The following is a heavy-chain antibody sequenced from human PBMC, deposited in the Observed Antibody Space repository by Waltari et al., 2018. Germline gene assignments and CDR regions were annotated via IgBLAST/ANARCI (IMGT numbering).Heavy chain of an antibody. CDR2: IYHSGST. D-gene: IGHD6-13*01. CDR3: ARDGLYSSSWFDY. J-gene: IGHJ4*02. V-gene: IGHV4-38-2*02. CDR1: GYSTSSGYY. Sequence: QVQLQESGPGLVKPSETLSRTCAVSGYSTSSGYYWGWIRQPPGKGLEWIGSIYHSGSTYYNPSLKSRVTISVDTSKNQFSLKLSSVTAADTAVYYCARDGLYSSSWFDYWGQGTLVTVSS.